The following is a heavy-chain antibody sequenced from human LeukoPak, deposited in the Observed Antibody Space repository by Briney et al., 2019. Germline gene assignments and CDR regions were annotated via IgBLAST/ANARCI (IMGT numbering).Heavy chain of an antibody. J-gene: IGHJ4*02. Sequence: SETLSLTCTVSGGSISSSSYYWGWIRQPPGKGLEWIGSIFYSGNTYYNPSLKSRVTISVDTSKNQFSLKLRSVTAADTAVYYCAKQDYSNYVGPFDYWGQGTLVTVSS. CDR1: GGSISSSSYY. V-gene: IGHV4-39*07. CDR3: AKQDYSNYVGPFDY. D-gene: IGHD4-11*01. CDR2: IFYSGNT.